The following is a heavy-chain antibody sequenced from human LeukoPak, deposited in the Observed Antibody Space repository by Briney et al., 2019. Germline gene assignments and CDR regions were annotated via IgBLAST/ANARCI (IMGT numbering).Heavy chain of an antibody. D-gene: IGHD1-26*01. J-gene: IGHJ4*02. CDR2: INWNGNSR. CDR3: ARHLSEITEYTYGRGIDY. CDR1: GFTFDDYG. Sequence: PGGSLRLSCEASGFTFDDYGMSWVRQAPGKGLEWVSGINWNGNSRGNADSVKGRFTISRDNAKKSLYLQMNSLRAEDTAVYYCARHLSEITEYTYGRGIDYWGQGTLLTVSS. V-gene: IGHV3-20*04.